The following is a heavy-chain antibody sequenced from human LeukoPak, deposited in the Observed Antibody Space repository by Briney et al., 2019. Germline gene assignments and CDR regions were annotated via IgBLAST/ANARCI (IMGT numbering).Heavy chain of an antibody. Sequence: GGSLRLSCAASGFTFSNYNMNWVRQAPGKGLEWISSITSSSSYKFYADSVKGRFTISRDNAKNSLYLQMNSLRAEDTAVYYCARDPYSGAYYEGYYYYYMDVWGKGTTVTVSS. CDR1: GFTFSNYN. V-gene: IGHV3-21*01. CDR2: ITSSSSYK. D-gene: IGHD1-26*01. J-gene: IGHJ6*03. CDR3: ARDPYSGAYYEGYYYYYMDV.